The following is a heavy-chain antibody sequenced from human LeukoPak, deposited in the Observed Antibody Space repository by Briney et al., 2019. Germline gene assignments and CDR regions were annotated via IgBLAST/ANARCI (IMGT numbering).Heavy chain of an antibody. V-gene: IGHV1-69*13. CDR3: ARAGIAAAEKRGQYNWFDP. Sequence: GASVKVSCKASGGTFSSYAISWVRQAPGQGLEWMGGIIPIFGTANYAQKFQGRVTITADESTSTAYMELSSLRSEDTAVYYCARAGIAAAEKRGQYNWFDPWGQGTLVTVSS. CDR2: IIPIFGTA. CDR1: GGTFSSYA. D-gene: IGHD6-13*01. J-gene: IGHJ5*02.